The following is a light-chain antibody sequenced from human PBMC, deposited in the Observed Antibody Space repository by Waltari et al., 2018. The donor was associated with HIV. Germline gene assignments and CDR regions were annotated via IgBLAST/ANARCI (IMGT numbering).Light chain of an antibody. CDR3: QSGDKGRTHSVV. J-gene: IGLJ2*01. V-gene: IGLV3-25*03. CDR2: KAQ. Sequence: SSELIQPPSQSVSPGQTARIPCSGDVLPDPYVYWYQPRPGQAPLLVIYKAQDRTSGMPERLSGSSSGTKATVTITGVQPEDEADYYCQSGDKGRTHSVVFGGGTKLTGL. CDR1: VLPDPY.